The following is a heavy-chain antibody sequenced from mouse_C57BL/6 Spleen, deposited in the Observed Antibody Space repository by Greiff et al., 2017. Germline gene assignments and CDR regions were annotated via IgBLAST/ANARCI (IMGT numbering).Heavy chain of an antibody. CDR3: ARFYGSYFDY. J-gene: IGHJ2*01. CDR2: IDPADSYT. Sequence: VKLQQPGAELVRPGTSVKLSCKASGYTFTSYWMHWVKQRPGQGLAWIGVIDPADSYTYYTQKFKGKATLTVDPSSSTAYMQLSSRTSEDSAVYDCARFYGSYFDYWGQGTTLTVSS. V-gene: IGHV1-59*01. D-gene: IGHD2-2*01. CDR1: GYTFTSYW.